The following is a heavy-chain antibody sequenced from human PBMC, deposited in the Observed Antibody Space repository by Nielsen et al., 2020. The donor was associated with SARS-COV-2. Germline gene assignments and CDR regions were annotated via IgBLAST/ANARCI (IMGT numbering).Heavy chain of an antibody. D-gene: IGHD3-10*01. V-gene: IGHV3-30-3*01. CDR3: ARALLWFGGNDY. CDR1: GFTFSSYA. Sequence: GGSLRLSCAASGFTFSSYAMHWVRQAPGKGLEWVAVISYDGSNKYYADSVKGRFTISRDNSKNTLYLQMNSMRAEDTAVYYCARALLWFGGNDYWGQGTLVTVSS. CDR2: ISYDGSNK. J-gene: IGHJ4*02.